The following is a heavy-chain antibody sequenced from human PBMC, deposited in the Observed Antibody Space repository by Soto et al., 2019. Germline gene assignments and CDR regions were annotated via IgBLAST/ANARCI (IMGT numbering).Heavy chain of an antibody. CDR1: GYTFTGYY. J-gene: IGHJ4*02. D-gene: IGHD3-3*01. CDR2: INPNSGGT. CDR3: ARAAGFGVVIMNY. V-gene: IGHV1-2*04. Sequence: ASVKVSCKASGYTFTGYYMHWVRQAPGQGLEWMGWINPNSGGTNYAQKFQGWVTMTRDTSISTAYMELSRLRSDDTAVYYCARAAGFGVVIMNYWGQGTLVTV.